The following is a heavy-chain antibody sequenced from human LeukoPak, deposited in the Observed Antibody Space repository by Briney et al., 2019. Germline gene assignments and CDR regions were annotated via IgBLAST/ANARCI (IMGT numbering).Heavy chain of an antibody. D-gene: IGHD6-13*01. CDR1: GGSISSGSYY. CDR3: ARDYPENSSSWYYQGYYYYYMDV. Sequence: PSETLSLTCTVSGGSISSGSYYWSWIRQPAGKGLEWIGRIYTSGSTNYNPSLKSRVTISVDPSKNQFSLKLSSVTAADPAVYYCARDYPENSSSWYYQGYYYYYMDVWGKGTTVTVSS. J-gene: IGHJ6*03. V-gene: IGHV4-61*02. CDR2: IYTSGST.